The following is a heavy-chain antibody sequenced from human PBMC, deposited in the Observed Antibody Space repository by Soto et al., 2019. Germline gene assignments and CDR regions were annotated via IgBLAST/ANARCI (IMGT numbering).Heavy chain of an antibody. J-gene: IGHJ5*02. Sequence: QVQLVQSGADVKKPGSSVKVSCKASGGTFSRNSISWVRQAPGQGLEWMGGIIPIFGTPNYAQKFQGRLTITADESTSTAYMEVSSLRSDDTAVYYCARPIQFYFDTSAQSAWFDPWGQGTLVTVSS. CDR3: ARPIQFYFDTSAQSAWFDP. CDR2: IIPIFGTP. D-gene: IGHD3-22*01. V-gene: IGHV1-69*12. CDR1: GGTFSRNS.